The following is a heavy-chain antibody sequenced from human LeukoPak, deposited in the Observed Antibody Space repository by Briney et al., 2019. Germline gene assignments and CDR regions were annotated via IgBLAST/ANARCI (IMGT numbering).Heavy chain of an antibody. V-gene: IGHV4-4*07. J-gene: IGHJ4*02. CDR1: GGSISSYY. Sequence: PSETLSLTCTVPGGSISSYYWSWIRQPAGKGLEWIGRIYTSGSTNYNPSLKSRVTMSVDTSKNQFSLKLSSVTAADTAVYYCARGPMFFGVAYCDYWGQGTLVTVSS. CDR2: IYTSGST. D-gene: IGHD3-3*01. CDR3: ARGPMFFGVAYCDY.